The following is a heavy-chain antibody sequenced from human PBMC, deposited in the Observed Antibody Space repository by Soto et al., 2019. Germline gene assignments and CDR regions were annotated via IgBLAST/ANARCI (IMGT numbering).Heavy chain of an antibody. Sequence: QVQLQESGPGLVKPSETLSLTCTVSGGSISGYFWSWIRQPPGKGLECIGYLSDRGRTDYTPSLNSRVTISVDTSKNQFSLQLSSVTAADTAVYYCARKEYGDGLDVWGQGTTVTVSS. CDR2: LSDRGRT. CDR1: GGSISGYF. V-gene: IGHV4-59*01. D-gene: IGHD2-2*01. J-gene: IGHJ6*02. CDR3: ARKEYGDGLDV.